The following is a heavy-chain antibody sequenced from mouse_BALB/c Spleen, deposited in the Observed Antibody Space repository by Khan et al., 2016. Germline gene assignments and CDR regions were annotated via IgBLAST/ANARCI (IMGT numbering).Heavy chain of an antibody. CDR1: GYAFTSYN. D-gene: IGHD1-1*01. V-gene: IGHV1S135*01. J-gene: IGHJ2*01. CDR2: IDPYNGGT. Sequence: VQLKQSGPELVKPGASVKVSCKASGYAFTSYNMYWVKQSHGKSLECIGYIDPYNGGTNYNQKFKGKATLTVDKSSSTAYMHLNSLTSEASAVHYCAREGITTIVSKGLDYWGQGTTLPVSS. CDR3: AREGITTIVSKGLDY.